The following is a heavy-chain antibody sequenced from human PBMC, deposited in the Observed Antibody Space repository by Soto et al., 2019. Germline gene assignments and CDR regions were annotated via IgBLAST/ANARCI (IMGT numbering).Heavy chain of an antibody. CDR2: IYYDGTP. CDR1: GGSISTDRYN. Sequence: QLQLQESGPGLVKPSETLSLTCSVSGGSISTDRYNWDWIRQSPGKGLEWIGTIYYDGTPSYNPSLKGQVSVSVDTSRNHFSLKVKSVTAADTAMYYCARFFGNAFDVWGQGTMVKVSS. J-gene: IGHJ3*01. D-gene: IGHD3-3*01. CDR3: ARFFGNAFDV. V-gene: IGHV4-39*02.